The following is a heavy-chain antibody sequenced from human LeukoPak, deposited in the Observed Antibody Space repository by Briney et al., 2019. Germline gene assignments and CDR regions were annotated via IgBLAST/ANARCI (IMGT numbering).Heavy chain of an antibody. CDR2: INIDGSDT. CDR1: GFTFSGYW. CDR3: ARGRSPTNGGFDY. Sequence: GGSLRLSCAASGFTFSGYWMHWVRQAPGKGLVWVSRINIDGSDTTYADSVKGRFTISRDNAKSTLYLQMNRLRVEDTAVYFCARGRSPTNGGFDYWGQGTLVTVSS. V-gene: IGHV3-74*01. J-gene: IGHJ4*02. D-gene: IGHD7-27*01.